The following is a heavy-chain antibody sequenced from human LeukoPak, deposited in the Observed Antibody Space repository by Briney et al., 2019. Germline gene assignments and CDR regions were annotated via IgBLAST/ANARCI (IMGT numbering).Heavy chain of an antibody. D-gene: IGHD3-22*01. J-gene: IGHJ4*02. CDR1: GYSISSGYY. CDR2: VYHSGSS. V-gene: IGHV4-38-2*02. CDR3: ARARYYYDSSGQKKISAYFAC. Sequence: SETLSLTCTVSGYSISSGYYWAWIRQPPGKGLEWIASVYHSGSSYYNPSLKSRVTISVDTSKNHFSLKRSSVTAADTAVYSCARARYYYDSSGQKKISAYFACWGQGPLVTVSS.